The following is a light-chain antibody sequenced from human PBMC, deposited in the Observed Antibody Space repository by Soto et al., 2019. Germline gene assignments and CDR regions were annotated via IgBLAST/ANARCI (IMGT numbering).Light chain of an antibody. J-gene: IGLJ1*01. Sequence: QSVLTQPASVSGSPGQSITISCTGTTSDVGGYNYVSWYQHHPGKAPKLMIYEVSNRPSGISNRFSGSKSGNTASQTISGLQAEDEAHYYCSSYTSSSTLDVFGTGTKVTVL. V-gene: IGLV2-14*01. CDR2: EVS. CDR1: TSDVGGYNY. CDR3: SSYTSSSTLDV.